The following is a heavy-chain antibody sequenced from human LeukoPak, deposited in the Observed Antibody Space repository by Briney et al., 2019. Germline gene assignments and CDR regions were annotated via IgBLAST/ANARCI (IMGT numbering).Heavy chain of an antibody. J-gene: IGHJ4*02. Sequence: GGSLRLSCAASGFTFSSYSMNWVRQAPGKGLEWVSSISSSSSYIYYADSVKGRFIISRDNAKNSLYLQMNSLRVEDTAVYYCARVAEAAAFDYWGQGTLVTVSS. CDR2: ISSSSSYI. CDR3: ARVAEAAAFDY. V-gene: IGHV3-21*01. CDR1: GFTFSSYS. D-gene: IGHD6-13*01.